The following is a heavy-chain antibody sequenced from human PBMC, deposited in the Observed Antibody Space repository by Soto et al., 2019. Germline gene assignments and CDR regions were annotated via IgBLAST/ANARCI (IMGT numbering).Heavy chain of an antibody. D-gene: IGHD2-2*01. J-gene: IGHJ6*03. CDR2: ISAYNGNT. Sequence: ASVKVSCKASGYTFTSYGISWVRQAPGQGLEWMGWISAYNGNTNYAQKLQGRVTMTTDTSTSTAYMELRSLRSDDTAVYYCAREWAGCSSTSCYRFGYYYYCYMDVWGKGTTVTVSS. V-gene: IGHV1-18*01. CDR1: GYTFTSYG. CDR3: AREWAGCSSTSCYRFGYYYYCYMDV.